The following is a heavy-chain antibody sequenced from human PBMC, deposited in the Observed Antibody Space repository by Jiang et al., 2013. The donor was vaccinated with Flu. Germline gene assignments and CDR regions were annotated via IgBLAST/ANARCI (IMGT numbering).Heavy chain of an antibody. J-gene: IGHJ4*02. CDR1: GFTFDDYA. D-gene: IGHD6-13*01. V-gene: IGHV3-9*01. CDR3: AKDMTGIAAAGPFDY. Sequence: ASGFTFDDYAMHWVRQAPGKGLEWVSGISWNSGSIGYADSVKGRFTISRDNAKNSLYLQMNSLRAEDTALYYCAKDMTGIAAAGPFDYWGQGTLVTVSS. CDR2: ISWNSGSI.